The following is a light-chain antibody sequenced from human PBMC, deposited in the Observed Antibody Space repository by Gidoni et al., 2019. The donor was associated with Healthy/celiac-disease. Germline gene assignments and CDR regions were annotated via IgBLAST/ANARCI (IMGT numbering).Light chain of an antibody. CDR2: AVS. CDR1: QSISNY. Sequence: DIQMTQSPSSLSASVGDRVTITCRASQSISNYLNWYQQKPGQAPKPLIYAVSSFQSGVPSRFSGSGSGTDFTLTISCLQQEEFATYYCQQSYSTLFTFGGGTKVEIK. CDR3: QQSYSTLFT. V-gene: IGKV1-39*01. J-gene: IGKJ4*01.